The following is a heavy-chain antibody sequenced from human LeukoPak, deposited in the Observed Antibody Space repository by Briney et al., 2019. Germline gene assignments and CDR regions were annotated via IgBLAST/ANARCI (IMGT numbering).Heavy chain of an antibody. Sequence: PGGSLRLSCAASEFAFSVYEMYWVRQAPGKGLEWVSYISSSGGTRYYADSVKGRFTISRDNAKSSLYLQMNSLRAEDTAVYYCATLTVASSFDYWGQGALVTVSS. CDR2: ISSSGGTR. V-gene: IGHV3-48*03. CDR1: EFAFSVYE. J-gene: IGHJ4*02. D-gene: IGHD6-19*01. CDR3: ATLTVASSFDY.